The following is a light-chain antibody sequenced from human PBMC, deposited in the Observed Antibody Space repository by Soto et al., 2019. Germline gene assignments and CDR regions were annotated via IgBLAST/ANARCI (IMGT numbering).Light chain of an antibody. CDR3: QQRSNWPSIT. Sequence: PGERASLSCRASQSVSSYLAWYQQKPGQAPRLLIYDASNRATGIPARFSGSGSGTDFTLTISSLEPEDFAVYYCQQRSNWPSITFGQGTRLEIK. CDR1: QSVSSY. CDR2: DAS. V-gene: IGKV3-11*01. J-gene: IGKJ5*01.